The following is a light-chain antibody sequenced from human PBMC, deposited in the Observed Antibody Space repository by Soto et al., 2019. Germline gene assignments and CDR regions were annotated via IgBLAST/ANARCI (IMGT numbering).Light chain of an antibody. CDR2: DAS. Sequence: EIVLTQSPATLSLSPGERATLSCMASQSVSSYLAWYQQKAGQAPRLLIYDASNRATGIPARFSGSVSGTDFTLTISSLEPEDFAVYYCQQRSNWRWLTFGGGTKVDIK. CDR1: QSVSSY. CDR3: QQRSNWRWLT. J-gene: IGKJ4*01. V-gene: IGKV3-11*01.